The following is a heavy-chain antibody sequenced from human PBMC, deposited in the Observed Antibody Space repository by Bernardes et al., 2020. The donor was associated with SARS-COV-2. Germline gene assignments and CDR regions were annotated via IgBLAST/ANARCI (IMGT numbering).Heavy chain of an antibody. J-gene: IGHJ5*02. Sequence: ASVKVSCMASGYTFTSYGISWVRQAPGQGLEWMGWISAYNGNTNYAQKLQGRVTMTTDTSTSTAYMELRSLRSDDTAVYYCARDIGPVTTNWFDPWGQGTLVTVSS. CDR1: GYTFTSYG. CDR2: ISAYNGNT. D-gene: IGHD4-17*01. V-gene: IGHV1-18*01. CDR3: ARDIGPVTTNWFDP.